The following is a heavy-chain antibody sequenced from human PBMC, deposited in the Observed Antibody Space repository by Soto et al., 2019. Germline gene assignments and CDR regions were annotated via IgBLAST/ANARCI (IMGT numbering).Heavy chain of an antibody. J-gene: IGHJ6*02. CDR2: INSDGSRT. CDR3: VRDLTSCTSARCYSYYYGMDV. V-gene: IGHV3-74*01. Sequence: EVQLVESGGGLVQPGGPLRLSCTASGFNLSSYWTTWVRQVPGRGLVWFSRINSDGSRTSYADSVKGRFTISRDNAKNTVDLQMNSLRAEDTAVYYCVRDLTSCTSARCYSYYYGMDVWGQGTTVTVSS. D-gene: IGHD1-26*01. CDR1: GFNLSSYW.